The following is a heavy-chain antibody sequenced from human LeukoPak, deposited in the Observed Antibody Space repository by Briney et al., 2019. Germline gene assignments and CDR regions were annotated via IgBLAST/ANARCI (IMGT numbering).Heavy chain of an antibody. CDR3: ARGPDCSGGSCYSRDY. J-gene: IGHJ4*02. D-gene: IGHD2-15*01. CDR1: GGSFSGYY. CDR2: INHSGST. Sequence: PSETLSLTCAVYGGSFSGYYWSWIRQPPGKGLEWIGEINHSGSTNYNPSLKGRVTISVDTSKNQFSLKLSSVTAADTAVYYCARGPDCSGGSCYSRDYWGQGTLVTVSS. V-gene: IGHV4-34*01.